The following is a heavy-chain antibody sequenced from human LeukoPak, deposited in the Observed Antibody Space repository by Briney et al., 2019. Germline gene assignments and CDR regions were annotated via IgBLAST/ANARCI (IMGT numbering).Heavy chain of an antibody. CDR3: ATDIEAGTAGFSFDY. CDR2: ITANGDST. D-gene: IGHD2-21*02. J-gene: IGHJ4*02. CDR1: GFSFACYA. V-gene: IGHV3-43*02. Sequence: GGSLRLSCAASGFSFACYAMHWVRQAPGKGMEWVSLITANGDSTYYADSVKGRFTISRDNSKNSLSLQMNSLRTEDTALYYCATDIEAGTAGFSFDYWGQGTLVAVSS.